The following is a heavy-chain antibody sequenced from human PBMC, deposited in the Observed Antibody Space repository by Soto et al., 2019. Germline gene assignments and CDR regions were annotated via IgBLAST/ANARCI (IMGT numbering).Heavy chain of an antibody. CDR2: IGIGSSTK. J-gene: IGHJ3*01. Sequence: PGGSLRLSCAASGFTFRNYGMNWVRQAPGKGLEWVSYIGIGSSTKYYADSVKGRFTISRDNVKNSLYLQMNSLRAEDTAVYYCARDQLYYNDISGRPLNAFDVWGQGTMVTVSS. D-gene: IGHD3-22*01. CDR3: ARDQLYYNDISGRPLNAFDV. V-gene: IGHV3-48*01. CDR1: GFTFRNYG.